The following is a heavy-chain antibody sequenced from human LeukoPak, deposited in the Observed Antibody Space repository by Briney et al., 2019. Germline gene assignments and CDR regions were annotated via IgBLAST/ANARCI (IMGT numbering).Heavy chain of an antibody. D-gene: IGHD3-10*01. CDR3: ARAIPGGSRDPLYNWFDP. V-gene: IGHV1-18*01. CDR2: MSAYNGNT. J-gene: IGHJ5*02. Sequence: ASVKVSCKASGYRVTSYGIFRVRRARGPGVGGRGWMSAYNGNTNYAKKPHGRVTMTKHTSTRTAYMHLSRLRSAERARDYCARAIPGGSRDPLYNWFDPWGQGTLVTVSS. CDR1: GYRVTSYG.